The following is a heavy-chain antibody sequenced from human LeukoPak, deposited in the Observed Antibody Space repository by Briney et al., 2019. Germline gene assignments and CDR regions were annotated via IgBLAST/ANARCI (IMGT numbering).Heavy chain of an antibody. V-gene: IGHV4-59*08. J-gene: IGHJ4*02. Sequence: PSETLSLTCTVSGGSISSYYWSWIRQPPEKGLEWIGYINYSGSTTYNPSLKSRVTISVDTSKNQFSLKLSSVTAADRAVHYCARGYSTGWYGGFDFWGQGTLVTVSS. CDR3: ARGYSTGWYGGFDF. CDR2: INYSGST. D-gene: IGHD6-19*01. CDR1: GGSISSYY.